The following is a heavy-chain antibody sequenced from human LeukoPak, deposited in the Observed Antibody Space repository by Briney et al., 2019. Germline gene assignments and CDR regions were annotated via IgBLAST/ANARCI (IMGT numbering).Heavy chain of an antibody. CDR3: ARHGDTYYCDSSGPAH. V-gene: IGHV5-51*01. Sequence: GESLKISCKGSGYSFTSYWIGWVRQMPGKGLEWMGIIYPGDSDTRYSPSFQGQVAISADKSISTAYLQWSSLKASDTAMYYCARHGDTYYCDSSGPAHWGQGTLVTVSS. D-gene: IGHD3-22*01. CDR1: GYSFTSYW. J-gene: IGHJ4*02. CDR2: IYPGDSDT.